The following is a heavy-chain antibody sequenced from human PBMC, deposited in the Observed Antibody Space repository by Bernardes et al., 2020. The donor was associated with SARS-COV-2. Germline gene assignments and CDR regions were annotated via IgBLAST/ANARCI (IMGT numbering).Heavy chain of an antibody. CDR1: GWSFSGYY. J-gene: IGHJ1*01. CDR3: ARGITTRPGYFQH. Sequence: SGTLSLPCAVYGWSFSGYYWSWIRQPPGKGLEWIGEINHSGSTNYNPSLKRRVTISVDTTKNQFSLKLSTVTAADTAVYYCARGITTRPGYFQHWGQGTLVTVSS. D-gene: IGHD6-6*01. V-gene: IGHV4-34*01. CDR2: INHSGST.